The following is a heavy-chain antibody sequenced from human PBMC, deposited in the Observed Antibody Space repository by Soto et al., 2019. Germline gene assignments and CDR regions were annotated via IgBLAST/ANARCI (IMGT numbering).Heavy chain of an antibody. D-gene: IGHD4-17*01. J-gene: IGHJ3*02. CDR3: ANDYGDYRNDAFDI. Sequence: PSATLSLTCAVNGGLYSDNYWSCIRQAPGMGLEWIGEIHHSGTTNYNPSLRSRVTITLDRSKNQFTLRLSSMTAADAAVYFCANDYGDYRNDAFDIWSPGTRVT. CDR1: GGLYSDNY. V-gene: IGHV4-34*01. CDR2: IHHSGTT.